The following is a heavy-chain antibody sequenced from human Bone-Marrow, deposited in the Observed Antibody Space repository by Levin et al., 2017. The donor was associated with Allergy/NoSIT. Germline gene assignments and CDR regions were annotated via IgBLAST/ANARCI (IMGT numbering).Heavy chain of an antibody. CDR3: ARSGVTTVTTGLDY. Sequence: HGESLKISCAASGFTFSDYYMSWIRQAPGKGLEWFSYISSSGTTIYYADSVKGRFTISRDNAKNSLYLQMNSLRAEDTAVYYCARSGVTTVTTGLDYWGQGTLVTVSS. V-gene: IGHV3-11*01. J-gene: IGHJ4*02. D-gene: IGHD4-17*01. CDR1: GFTFSDYY. CDR2: ISSSGTTI.